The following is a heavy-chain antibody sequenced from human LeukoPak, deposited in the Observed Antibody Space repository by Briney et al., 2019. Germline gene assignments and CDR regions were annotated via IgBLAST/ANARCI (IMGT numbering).Heavy chain of an antibody. J-gene: IGHJ4*02. CDR1: GFTFSNYW. V-gene: IGHV3-7*01. CDR3: ASGNDLSKSRYRHFDY. Sequence: PGGSLRLSCVVSGFTFSNYWMSWVRQAPGKGLEWVANIKQDGSEKYYVDSVKDRFTISRDNAKNSLYLQMNSLRAEDTAVYYCASGNDLSKSRYRHFDYWGQGTLVTVSS. CDR2: IKQDGSEK. D-gene: IGHD3-9*01.